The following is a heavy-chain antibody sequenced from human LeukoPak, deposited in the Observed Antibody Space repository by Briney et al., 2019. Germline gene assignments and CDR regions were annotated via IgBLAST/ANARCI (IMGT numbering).Heavy chain of an antibody. Sequence: GGSLRLSCAASGFTFSNYWMTWVRQAPGKGLQWVANINQDGSEKYYVDSVKGRFTISRDNAKNSLYLQMNSLRVEDRAVYYCAREGKSEDHFDYWGQGTLVTVSS. CDR2: INQDGSEK. V-gene: IGHV3-7*03. D-gene: IGHD3-10*01. CDR1: GFTFSNYW. J-gene: IGHJ4*02. CDR3: AREGKSEDHFDY.